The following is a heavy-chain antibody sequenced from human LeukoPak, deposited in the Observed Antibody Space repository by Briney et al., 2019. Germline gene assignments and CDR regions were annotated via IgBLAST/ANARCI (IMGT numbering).Heavy chain of an antibody. CDR1: GGSISSYY. Sequence: PSETLSLTCTVSGGSISSYYWSWIRQPPGKGLEWIGHIYYSGSTNYNPSLKSRVTISVDTSKNQFSLKLSSVTAADTAVYYCAKPIAVAGKGDYWGQGTLVTVSS. D-gene: IGHD6-19*01. CDR3: AKPIAVAGKGDY. J-gene: IGHJ4*02. CDR2: IYYSGST. V-gene: IGHV4-59*08.